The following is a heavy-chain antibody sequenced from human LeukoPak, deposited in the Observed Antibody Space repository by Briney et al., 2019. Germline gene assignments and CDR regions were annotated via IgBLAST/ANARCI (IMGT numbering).Heavy chain of an antibody. J-gene: IGHJ6*03. V-gene: IGHV3-21*01. CDR1: GFTFSSYS. CDR2: ISSSSSFI. CDR3: ARVSEYMDV. Sequence: PGGSLRLSCAASGFTFSSYSMNWVRQAPGKGLEWVSSISSSSSFIYYADSLKGRFTISRDNAKNPLYLQMNSLRAEDTAVYYCARVSEYMDVWGKGTTVTISS.